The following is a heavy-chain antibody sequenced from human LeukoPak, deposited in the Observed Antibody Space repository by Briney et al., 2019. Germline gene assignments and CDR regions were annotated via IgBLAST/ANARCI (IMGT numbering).Heavy chain of an antibody. D-gene: IGHD5-12*01. J-gene: IGHJ6*04. Sequence: GGSLRLSCAASGSTFSSYTMNWVRQAPGKGLEWVSSINPSGSYIYYADSVKGRFTLSKDNAKNSLYLQMNSLRAEDTAVYYCARDFKYTGLPTLLDVWGIGTTVTVSS. CDR3: ARDFKYTGLPTLLDV. CDR1: GSTFSSYT. CDR2: INPSGSYI. V-gene: IGHV3-21*01.